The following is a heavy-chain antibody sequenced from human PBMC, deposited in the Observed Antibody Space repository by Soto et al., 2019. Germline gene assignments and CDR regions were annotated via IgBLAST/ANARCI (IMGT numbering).Heavy chain of an antibody. D-gene: IGHD6-6*01. Sequence: GGSLRLSCAASGFTFDDYAMHWVRQAPGKGLEWVSLISWDGGSTYYADSVKGRFTISRDNSKNSLYLQMNSLRAEDTALYYCAKDTGDSSSRHYYYYYGMDVWGQGTTVTVSS. J-gene: IGHJ6*02. V-gene: IGHV3-43D*04. CDR3: AKDTGDSSSRHYYYYYGMDV. CDR1: GFTFDDYA. CDR2: ISWDGGST.